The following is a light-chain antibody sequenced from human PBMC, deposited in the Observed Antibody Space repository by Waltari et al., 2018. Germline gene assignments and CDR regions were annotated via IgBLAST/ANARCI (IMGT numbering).Light chain of an antibody. CDR2: EVI. V-gene: IGLV2-23*02. J-gene: IGLJ1*01. CDR1: SSHVGHYDL. CDR3: CSYAGLGTYV. Sequence: QSALTQPASVSVTPGQSITISCPGTSSHVGHYDLVPWYPQHPGKAPKLLVWEVIKRPSGVSSRFSGSKSGNAASLTISGLQAEDEADYYCCSYAGLGTYVFGSGTKVTVL.